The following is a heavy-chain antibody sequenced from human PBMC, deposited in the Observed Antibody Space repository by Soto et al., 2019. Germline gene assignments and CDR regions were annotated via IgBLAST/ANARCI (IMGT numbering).Heavy chain of an antibody. J-gene: IGHJ6*02. D-gene: IGHD4-17*01. CDR1: GYTLTELS. CDR3: ATRATVGIYYYYGLDV. Sequence: ASVKVSCKVSGYTLTELSMHWVRQAPGNGLEWMGGFDPEDGETVYAQDSQGRVTMTEDTSTDTAYMELSSLTSEDTAVYYCATRATVGIYYYYGLDVWGQGTTVTVSS. V-gene: IGHV1-24*01. CDR2: FDPEDGET.